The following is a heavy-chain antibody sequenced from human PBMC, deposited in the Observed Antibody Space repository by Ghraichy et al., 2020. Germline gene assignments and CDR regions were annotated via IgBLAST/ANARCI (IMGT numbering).Heavy chain of an antibody. CDR2: VNHSGST. J-gene: IGHJ5*02. Sequence: ESLNISCAVYGGSFSGTYYWNWIRQSPGKGLEWIVEVNHSGSTTYNPSLESRVTISVDTSKNQFSLSLSSVTAADTAVYYCTWTRGYTYDLHPWGQGTPVTVSS. CDR3: TWTRGYTYDLHP. V-gene: IGHV4-34*01. D-gene: IGHD5-18*01. CDR1: GGSFSGTYY.